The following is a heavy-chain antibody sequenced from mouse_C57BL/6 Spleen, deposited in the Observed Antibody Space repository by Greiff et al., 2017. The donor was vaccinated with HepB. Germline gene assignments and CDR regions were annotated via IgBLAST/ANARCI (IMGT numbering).Heavy chain of an antibody. D-gene: IGHD1-1*01. V-gene: IGHV1-22*01. Sequence: EVQLVESGPELVKPGASVKMSCKASGYTFTDYNMHWVKQSHGKSLEWIGYINPNNGGTSYNQKFKGKATLTVNKSSSTAYMELRSLTSEDSAVYYCARSLFITTVVANYFDYWGQGTTLTVSS. CDR3: ARSLFITTVVANYFDY. J-gene: IGHJ2*01. CDR2: INPNNGGT. CDR1: GYTFTDYN.